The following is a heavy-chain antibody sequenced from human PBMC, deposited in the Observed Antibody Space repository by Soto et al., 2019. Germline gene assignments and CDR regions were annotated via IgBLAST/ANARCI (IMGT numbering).Heavy chain of an antibody. CDR2: ISWNSGKI. J-gene: IGHJ4*02. Sequence: EMHLVESGGGLVQPGRSLTISCAASGFTFEDYAXXXXXXXXXXXXXXXXXISWNSGKIIYADSVKGRFTISRDNAKXXXXXXXXXXXXXXXXXXXXXXXXXXXXXXXXXXXXDCWGQGTLVTVSS. CDR1: GFTFEDYA. CDR3: XXXXXXXXXXXXXXXXDC. V-gene: IGHV3-9*01.